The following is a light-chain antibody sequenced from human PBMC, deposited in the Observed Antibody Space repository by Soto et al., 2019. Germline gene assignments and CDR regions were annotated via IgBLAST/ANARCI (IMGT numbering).Light chain of an antibody. CDR2: AAS. Sequence: QLTQSPSSLSASVGDRVTITCRASQGISSYLAWYQQKPGKAPKLLIYAASTLQSGVPSRFSGSGSGTDFTLTISSLQAEDCTPYYCPLLNIYPITFGQGTRPAIK. CDR3: PLLNIYPIT. V-gene: IGKV1-9*01. CDR1: QGISSY. J-gene: IGKJ5*01.